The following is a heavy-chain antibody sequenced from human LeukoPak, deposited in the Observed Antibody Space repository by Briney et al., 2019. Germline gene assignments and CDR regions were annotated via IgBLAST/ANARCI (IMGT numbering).Heavy chain of an antibody. D-gene: IGHD2-15*01. CDR3: ARVDLRAAFFDY. J-gene: IGHJ4*02. Sequence: PSETLSLTCTVSGGSIRTTSYYWGWIRQSPGREPEWIGSIYFSGSTYYNPSLESRVTISVDTSNNQFSLRLSSVTAADTAVYYCARVDLRAAFFDYWGQGTLVTVSS. CDR1: GGSIRTTSYY. CDR2: IYFSGST. V-gene: IGHV4-39*07.